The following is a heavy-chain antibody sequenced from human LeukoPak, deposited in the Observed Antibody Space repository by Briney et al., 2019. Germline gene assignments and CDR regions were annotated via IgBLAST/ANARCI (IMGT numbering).Heavy chain of an antibody. V-gene: IGHV4-59*01. D-gene: IGHD5-18*01. CDR1: GGSMTNYY. CDR2: IYYYGST. Sequence: SETLSLTCTVSGGSMTNYYWTWIRQPPGEGLEWLAYIYYYGSTNYNPSLESQLTLTVDTSKNQFSLKLSSVTAADTAVYYCAREGAGSYGFRYIDVWGKGTTVTVS. CDR3: AREGAGSYGFRYIDV. J-gene: IGHJ6*03.